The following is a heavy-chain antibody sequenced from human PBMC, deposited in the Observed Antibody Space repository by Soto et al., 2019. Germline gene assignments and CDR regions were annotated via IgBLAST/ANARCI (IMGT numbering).Heavy chain of an antibody. J-gene: IGHJ5*02. D-gene: IGHD6-13*01. CDR2: IKSKTDGGTT. CDR1: GFTFSNAW. Sequence: LRLSCAASGFTFSNAWMDWVRQAPGKGLEWVGRIKSKTDGGTTDYAAPVKGRFTISRDDSKNTLYLQMNSLKTEDTAVYYCTTARGAAAEFDPWGQGTLVTVSS. CDR3: TTARGAAAEFDP. V-gene: IGHV3-15*07.